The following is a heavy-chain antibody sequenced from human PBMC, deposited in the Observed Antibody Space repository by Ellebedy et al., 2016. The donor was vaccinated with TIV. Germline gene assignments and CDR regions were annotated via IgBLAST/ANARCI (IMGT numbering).Heavy chain of an antibody. D-gene: IGHD4-17*01. CDR2: IYQDGSEK. V-gene: IGHV3-7*01. Sequence: GESLKISCAASGFSFRSYWMSWVRQAPGKGLEWVANIYQDGSEKYYVDSVEGRFTISRDNANNILYLQMKSLRAEDTAVYYCVRRGSYGDYAVHVNSWFDSWGQGTPVTVAP. J-gene: IGHJ5*01. CDR3: VRRGSYGDYAVHVNSWFDS. CDR1: GFSFRSYW.